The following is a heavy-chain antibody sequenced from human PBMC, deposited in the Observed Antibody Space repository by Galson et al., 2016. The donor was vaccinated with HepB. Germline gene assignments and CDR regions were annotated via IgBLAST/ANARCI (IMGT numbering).Heavy chain of an antibody. CDR1: RFTFNDYY. D-gene: IGHD6-19*01. Sequence: SLRLSCAASRFTFNDYYMNWIRQAPGKGLEWISYISETSRYKNYADSVKGLFTISRDNAKKSIYLQMNSLRVEDTAVYYCARGVKAVAVGTIPQDAFDIWGQGTMVTVSS. V-gene: IGHV3-11*06. CDR2: ISETSRYK. J-gene: IGHJ3*02. CDR3: ARGVKAVAVGTIPQDAFDI.